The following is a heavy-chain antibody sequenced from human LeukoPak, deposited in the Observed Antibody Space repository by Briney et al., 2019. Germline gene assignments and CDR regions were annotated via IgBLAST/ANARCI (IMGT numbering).Heavy chain of an antibody. Sequence: PSETLSLTCTVSGGSISSSSYYWGWIRQPPGKGLEWIGTIYYSGSTYYNPSLKSRVTISVDTSKKQFSLKLSSVTAAYTAVYYCARRGVGPTRLYYFDYWGQGTLVTVSS. CDR2: IYYSGST. V-gene: IGHV4-39*01. CDR3: ARRGVGPTRLYYFDY. J-gene: IGHJ4*02. CDR1: GGSISSSSYY. D-gene: IGHD1-26*01.